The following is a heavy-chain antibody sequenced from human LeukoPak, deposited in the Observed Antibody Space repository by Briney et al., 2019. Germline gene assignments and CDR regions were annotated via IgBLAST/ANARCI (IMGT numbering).Heavy chain of an antibody. Sequence: ASVKVSCKASGYTFTSYDINWVRQATGQGLEWMGWMNPNSGGTNYAQKFQGRVTMTRDTSISTAYMELSRLRSDDTAVYYCARSIRGSSGWLFDYWGQGTLVTVSS. V-gene: IGHV1-2*02. D-gene: IGHD6-19*01. J-gene: IGHJ4*02. CDR1: GYTFTSYD. CDR2: MNPNSGGT. CDR3: ARSIRGSSGWLFDY.